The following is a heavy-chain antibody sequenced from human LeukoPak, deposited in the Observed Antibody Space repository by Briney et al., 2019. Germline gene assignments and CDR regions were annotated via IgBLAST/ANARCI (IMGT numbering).Heavy chain of an antibody. CDR3: ARDTASPIVVGSEIDY. CDR2: INPNSGNT. J-gene: IGHJ4*02. Sequence: ASVKVSCKASGYTFTGYYIHWVRQAPGQGLEWMGWINPNSGNTNYAQKLQGRVTMTTDTSTSTAYMELRSLKSDDTAVYYCARDTASPIVVGSEIDYWGQGTLVTVSS. V-gene: IGHV1-18*04. CDR1: GYTFTGYY. D-gene: IGHD2-21*01.